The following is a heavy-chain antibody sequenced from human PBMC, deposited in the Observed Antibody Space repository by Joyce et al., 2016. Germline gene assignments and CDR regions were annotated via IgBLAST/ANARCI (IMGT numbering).Heavy chain of an antibody. CDR3: ARVHVPDLLAEFPFDF. CDR2: IGNIANYA. V-gene: IGHV3-21*02. CDR1: GFTFSAYT. J-gene: IGHJ4*02. Sequence: EGQLVESGGGLVMPGGSLRLSCAASGFTFSAYTMTWVRQAPGQGLEWVSSIGNIANYAFSADSVTGRFTIAGDTSKTSLYLQMYTVRAEDTAIYYCARVHVPDLLAEFPFDFWGQGTLVTVSS. D-gene: IGHD1-14*01.